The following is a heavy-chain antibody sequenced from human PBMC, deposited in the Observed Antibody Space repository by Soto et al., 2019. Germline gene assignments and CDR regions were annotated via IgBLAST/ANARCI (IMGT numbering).Heavy chain of an antibody. J-gene: IGHJ6*02. CDR1: GGSFSGYY. D-gene: IGHD3-10*02. V-gene: IGHV4-34*01. CDR3: ATRRGVRGVSIPNYYYYGLEV. CDR2: INHSGST. Sequence: SETLSLTCAVYGGSFSGYYWSWIRQPPGKGLEWIGEINHSGSTNYTPSLTSRVTISVDTSKNQFSLKLSSVSAADTAVYYCATRRGVRGVSIPNYYYYGLEVWVQGTTVTVCS.